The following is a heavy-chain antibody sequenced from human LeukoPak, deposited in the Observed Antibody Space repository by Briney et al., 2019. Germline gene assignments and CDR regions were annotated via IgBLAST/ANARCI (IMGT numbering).Heavy chain of an antibody. CDR2: INDRGIT. J-gene: IGHJ4*02. Sequence: SDTLSLTCAVSVGSFSGYHGNWLRQAPGKGLEWIGEINDRGITNYNPSLKSRLTISIDTSKKQFSLKLRSVTAADTAEYYCARDPTTVVNRPYYFDDWGQGTLVTVSS. CDR3: ARDPTTVVNRPYYFDD. V-gene: IGHV4-34*01. CDR1: VGSFSGYH. D-gene: IGHD4-23*01.